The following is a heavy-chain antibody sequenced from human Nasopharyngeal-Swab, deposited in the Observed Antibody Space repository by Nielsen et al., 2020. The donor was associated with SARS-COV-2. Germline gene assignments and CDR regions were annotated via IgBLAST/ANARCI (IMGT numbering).Heavy chain of an antibody. Sequence: SETLSLTCTVSGGSISSDSYYWGWVRQPPGKGLEWIGEINNSGSTTFNPSLKRRVSISIDMSKNQFSLHLTSVTAADTAVYYCARAVWRRYPPNYFYSYTDLWGKGTTVTVSS. V-gene: IGHV4-39*01. D-gene: IGHD1-14*01. CDR3: ARAVWRRYPPNYFYSYTDL. CDR1: GGSISSDSYY. J-gene: IGHJ6*03. CDR2: INNSGST.